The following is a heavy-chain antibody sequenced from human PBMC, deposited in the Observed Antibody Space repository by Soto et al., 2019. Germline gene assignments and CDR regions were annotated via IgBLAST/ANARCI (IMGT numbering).Heavy chain of an antibody. J-gene: IGHJ4*02. CDR3: ARDFDFLFDY. V-gene: IGHV1-18*01. CDR1: GYSFSKYG. CDR2: INVKDGHI. Sequence: QVQLVQSGAEVKEPGATVKVSCKASGYSFSKYGISWVRQAPGQGLEWLGWINVKDGHINYGRNFQGRLILTTDTSTTTAYMELRTLIFDDTAVYYCARDFDFLFDYWGQGTWVTVSS.